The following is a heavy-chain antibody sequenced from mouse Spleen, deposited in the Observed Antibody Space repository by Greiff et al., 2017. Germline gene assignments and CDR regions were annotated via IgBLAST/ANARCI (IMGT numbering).Heavy chain of an antibody. CDR1: GYTFTSYW. D-gene: IGHD4-1*01. CDR3: ARSGNWDGGAMDY. V-gene: IGHV1-69*01. CDR2: IDPSDSYT. Sequence: QVQLQQSGAELVMPGASVKLSCKASGYTFTSYWMHWVKQRPGQGLEWIGEIDPSDSYTNYNQKFKGKATLTVDKSSSTAYMQLSSLTSEDSAVYYCARSGNWDGGAMDYWGQGTSVTVSS. J-gene: IGHJ4*01.